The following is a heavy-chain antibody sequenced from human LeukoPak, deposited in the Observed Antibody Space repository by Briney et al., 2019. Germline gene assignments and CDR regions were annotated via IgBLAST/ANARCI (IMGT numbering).Heavy chain of an antibody. D-gene: IGHD3-3*01. CDR1: GFTFSSYG. CDR3: ARDLTYYDFWSGYYDDAFDI. J-gene: IGHJ3*02. V-gene: IGHV3-30*03. CDR2: ISYDGSNK. Sequence: PGRSLRLSCAASGFTFSSYGMHWVRQAPGKGLEWVAVISYDGSNKYYADSVKGRFTISRDNSKNTLYLQMNSLRAEDTAVYYCARDLTYYDFWSGYYDDAFDIWGQGTMVTVSS.